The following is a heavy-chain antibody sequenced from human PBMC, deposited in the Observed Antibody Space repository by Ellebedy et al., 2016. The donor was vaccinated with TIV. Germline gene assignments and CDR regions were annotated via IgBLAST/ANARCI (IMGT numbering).Heavy chain of an antibody. Sequence: GGSLRLXCAASGFTFSSYDMHWVRQATGKGLEWVSAIGTAGDTYYPGSVKGRFTISRENAKNSLYLQMNSLRAGDTAVYYCVRARTYYGSPTEVGYMDVWGKGTTVTVSS. V-gene: IGHV3-13*01. CDR2: IGTAGDT. D-gene: IGHD3-10*01. CDR3: VRARTYYGSPTEVGYMDV. J-gene: IGHJ6*03. CDR1: GFTFSSYD.